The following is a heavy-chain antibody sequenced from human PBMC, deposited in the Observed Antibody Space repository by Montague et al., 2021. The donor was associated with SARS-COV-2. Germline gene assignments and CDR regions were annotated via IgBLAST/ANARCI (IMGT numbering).Heavy chain of an antibody. CDR2: ISYDGSNK. CDR3: AIEQLVQFDDFDI. D-gene: IGHD6-13*01. V-gene: IGHV3-30*04. CDR1: GFTFSSYA. J-gene: IGHJ3*02. Sequence: SLRLSCAAPGFTFSSYAMHWVRQAPGKGLEWVAVISYDGSNKYYADSVKGRFTICRDNSKNTLYLQMNSLRAEDTAVYYCAIEQLVQFDDFDIWGQGTMVTVSS.